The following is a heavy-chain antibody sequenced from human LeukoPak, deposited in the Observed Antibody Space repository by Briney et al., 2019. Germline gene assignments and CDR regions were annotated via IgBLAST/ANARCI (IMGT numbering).Heavy chain of an antibody. J-gene: IGHJ4*02. Sequence: SQTLSLTCVISGDSVSSNSAAWNWIRQSPSRGLEWLRRTYYRSKWYHHYAVSVKSRITINPDTSRNQFSLELNSVTPEDTAVYYCSRDPYGEWGQGTLVTVSS. CDR2: TYYRSKWYH. CDR3: SRDPYGE. D-gene: IGHD3-10*01. CDR1: GDSVSSNSAA. V-gene: IGHV6-1*01.